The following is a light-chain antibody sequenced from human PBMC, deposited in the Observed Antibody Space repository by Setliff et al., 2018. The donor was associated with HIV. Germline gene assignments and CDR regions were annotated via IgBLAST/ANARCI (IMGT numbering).Light chain of an antibody. Sequence: QSVLTQPASVSASPGQSITISCTGTSSNVGGFNLVSWHQQYPGRAPKLIIYEVIKRPSGISNRFSGSKSGNTASLTISGLQAEDEADYYCLSYIGDGTFLYVFGTGTKVTVL. CDR1: SSNVGGFNL. CDR3: LSYIGDGTFLYV. J-gene: IGLJ1*01. CDR2: EVI. V-gene: IGLV2-23*02.